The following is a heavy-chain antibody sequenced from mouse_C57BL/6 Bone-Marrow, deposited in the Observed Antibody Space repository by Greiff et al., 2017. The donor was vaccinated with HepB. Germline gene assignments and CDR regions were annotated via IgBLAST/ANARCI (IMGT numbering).Heavy chain of an antibody. D-gene: IGHD1-1*01. CDR3: ARRKARYYYGSSYWYFDV. Sequence: VKLQQPGAELVMPGASVKLSCKASGYTFTSYWMHWVKQRPGQGLEWIGEIDPSDSYTNYNQKFKGKSTLTVDKSSSTAYMQLSSLTSEDSAVYYCARRKARYYYGSSYWYFDVWGTGTTVTVSS. J-gene: IGHJ1*03. V-gene: IGHV1-69*01. CDR2: IDPSDSYT. CDR1: GYTFTSYW.